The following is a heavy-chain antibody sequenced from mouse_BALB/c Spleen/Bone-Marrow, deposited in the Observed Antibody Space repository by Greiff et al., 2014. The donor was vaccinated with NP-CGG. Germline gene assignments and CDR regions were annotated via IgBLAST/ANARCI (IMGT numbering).Heavy chain of an antibody. V-gene: IGHV1-14*01. CDR3: ARWRYPYAMDY. Sequence: EVNLVESGPELVKPGASVKMSCKASGYTFTSYVIHWVKQKPGQGLDWIGYINPYNDGTKYNEKFKGKATLTSDKSSSTAYMELRNLTSEDSAVYYCARWRYPYAMDYWGQGTSVTVSS. D-gene: IGHD2-12*01. J-gene: IGHJ4*01. CDR2: INPYNDGT. CDR1: GYTFTSYV.